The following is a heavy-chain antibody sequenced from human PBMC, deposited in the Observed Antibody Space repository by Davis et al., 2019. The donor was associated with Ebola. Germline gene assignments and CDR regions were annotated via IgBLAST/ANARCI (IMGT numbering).Heavy chain of an antibody. CDR3: ARSLYPGYDGGLWWFAP. CDR1: AGSFSGYY. D-gene: IGHD3-16*01. V-gene: IGHV4-34*01. CDR2: INHSGST. J-gene: IGHJ5*02. Sequence: SETLSLTCAVYAGSFSGYYWSWIRQPPGKGLEWIGEINHSGSTNYNPSLKSRVTISVDTSKNQFSLELRSLTAADTAVYYCARSLYPGYDGGLWWFAPWGQGTLVTVSS.